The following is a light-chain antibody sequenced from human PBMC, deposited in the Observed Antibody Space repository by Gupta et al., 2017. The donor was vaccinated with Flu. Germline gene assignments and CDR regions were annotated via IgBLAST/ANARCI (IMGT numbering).Light chain of an antibody. Sequence: QSALTQPAYVSGSPGQAINISCSGTSSDVSGYNFVSWYQHYPGKAPKLLISDVSSRPSGVSNRFSGSKSDNAASLTISGLQAEDEADYYCISDTNRSTFVFGTGTKVTVL. J-gene: IGLJ1*01. CDR1: SSDVSGYNF. V-gene: IGLV2-14*01. CDR3: ISDTNRSTFV. CDR2: DVS.